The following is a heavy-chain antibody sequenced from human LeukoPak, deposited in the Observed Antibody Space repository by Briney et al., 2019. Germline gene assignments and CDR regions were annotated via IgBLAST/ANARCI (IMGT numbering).Heavy chain of an antibody. V-gene: IGHV3-9*01. CDR1: GFTFDDYA. CDR2: ISWNSGSI. D-gene: IGHD1-26*01. J-gene: IGHJ4*02. CDR3: AKDYVSSYLYYFDY. Sequence: GGSLRLSCAASGFTFDDYAMHWVRQAPGKGLEWVSGISWNSGSIGYADSVKGRFTISRDNAKNSLYLQMNSLRAEDTALYYCAKDYVSSYLYYFDYWGQGTLVTVSS.